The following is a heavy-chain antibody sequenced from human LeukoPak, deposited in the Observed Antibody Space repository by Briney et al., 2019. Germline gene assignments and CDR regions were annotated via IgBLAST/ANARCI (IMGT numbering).Heavy chain of an antibody. CDR3: ASLGPRDKLTPRTTYYYYGMDV. Sequence: GASVKVSCKASGGTFSSYAISWVRQAPGQGLEWMGGIIPIFGTANYAQKFQGRVTITADESTSTAYMELSSLRSEDTAVYYCASLGPRDKLTPRTTYYYYGMDVWGKGTTVTVSS. CDR2: IIPIFGTA. V-gene: IGHV1-69*13. J-gene: IGHJ6*04. D-gene: IGHD3-16*01. CDR1: GGTFSSYA.